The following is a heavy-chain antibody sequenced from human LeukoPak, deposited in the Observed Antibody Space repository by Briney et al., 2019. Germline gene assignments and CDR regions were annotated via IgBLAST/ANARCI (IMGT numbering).Heavy chain of an antibody. CDR2: IYYSGST. V-gene: IGHV4-59*01. D-gene: IGHD3-10*01. CDR3: ASVNYGPYGMDV. Sequence: PSETLSLTCTVSGGSISSYYWSWIRQPPGKGLEWIGYIYYSGSTNYNPSLKSRVTISVDTSKNQFSLKLSSVTAADTAVYYCASVNYGPYGMDVWGQGTTVTVSS. J-gene: IGHJ6*02. CDR1: GGSISSYY.